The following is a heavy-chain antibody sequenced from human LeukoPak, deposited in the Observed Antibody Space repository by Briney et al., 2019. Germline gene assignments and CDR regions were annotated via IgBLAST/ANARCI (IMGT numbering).Heavy chain of an antibody. CDR1: GGSISSYY. CDR2: IYSSGST. CDR3: ARGRASDCSNSSCRRGFDY. J-gene: IGHJ4*02. Sequence: ASETLSLTCTVSGGSISSYYWSWIRQPAGKGLEWIGRIYSSGSTNYNPSLKSRVTMSVDTAKNQFSLKLSSVPAADTAVDYCARGRASDCSNSSCRRGFDYWGQGTLVTVSS. D-gene: IGHD2-2*01. V-gene: IGHV4-4*07.